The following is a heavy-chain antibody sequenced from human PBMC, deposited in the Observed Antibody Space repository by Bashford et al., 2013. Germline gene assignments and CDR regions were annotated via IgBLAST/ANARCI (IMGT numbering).Heavy chain of an antibody. D-gene: IGHD5/OR15-5a*01. CDR3: ARCLALVSTGFTP. V-gene: IGHV4-34*01. Sequence: SSETLSLTCGVYDGAFSRYSRNWIRQPPGKGLEWIGGNQPFWKHQLQPVPQESSLHISRHVQDQFSLKLTSVTAAHTAVYYCARCLALVSTGFTPWGQGNPGHRLL. CDR1: DGAFSRYS. CDR2: QPFWKH. J-gene: IGHJ5*02.